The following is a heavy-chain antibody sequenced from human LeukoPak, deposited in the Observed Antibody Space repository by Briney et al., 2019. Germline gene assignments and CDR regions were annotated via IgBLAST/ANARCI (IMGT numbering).Heavy chain of an antibody. D-gene: IGHD3-3*01. J-gene: IGHJ3*02. Sequence: PSETLSLTCAFSGDPIRRYYWTWIRQPPAKGLEWIVYLYNRGSTDYNPSLKSRVTISVNTSKNQFSLRLNSVTAADTAVYYCARSGAAWGGYPPHASDIWGQGTMVTVSS. V-gene: IGHV4-59*01. CDR1: GDPIRRYY. CDR2: LYNRGST. CDR3: ARSGAAWGGYPPHASDI.